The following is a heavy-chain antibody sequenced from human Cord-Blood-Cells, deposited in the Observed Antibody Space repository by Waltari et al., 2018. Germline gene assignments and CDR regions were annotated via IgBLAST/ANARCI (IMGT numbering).Heavy chain of an antibody. Sequence: QVQLQQWGAGLLKPSETLSLTCAVYGGSFSGYYWSWIRQPPGKGLEWIEEINHSVSTNYSPTLKSRVTISVDTSKNQFSLKLSSVTAADTAVYYCARTITGDFDAFDIWGQVTMVTVSS. CDR3: ARTITGDFDAFDI. CDR1: GGSFSGYY. CDR2: INHSVST. D-gene: IGHD7-27*01. J-gene: IGHJ3*02. V-gene: IGHV4-34*01.